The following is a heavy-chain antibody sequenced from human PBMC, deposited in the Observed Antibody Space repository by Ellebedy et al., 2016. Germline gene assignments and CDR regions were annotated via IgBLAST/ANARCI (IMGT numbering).Heavy chain of an antibody. CDR3: AIELNGGSYHYGY. Sequence: ASVKVSXXASGYTFINYYMHWVRQAPGQGLEWMGIINPSGGSTSSAQKFQGRVSVTRDTPTTTVYMELSSLRSEDTAVYYCAIELNGGSYHYGYWGQGTLVTVSS. CDR2: INPSGGST. V-gene: IGHV1-46*01. J-gene: IGHJ4*02. CDR1: GYTFINYY. D-gene: IGHD1-26*01.